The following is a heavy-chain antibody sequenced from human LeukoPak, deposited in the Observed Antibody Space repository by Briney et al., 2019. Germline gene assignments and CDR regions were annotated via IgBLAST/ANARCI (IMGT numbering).Heavy chain of an antibody. D-gene: IGHD1-26*01. Sequence: TGGSLRLSCAASGFTFSSYSMNWVRQAPGKGLEWVSYISSSSSTIYYADSVKGRFAISRDNSKNTLYLQMNSLRAEDTAVYYCAARSGSYYDAFDIWGQGTMVTVSS. CDR2: ISSSSSTI. V-gene: IGHV3-48*01. CDR3: AARSGSYYDAFDI. CDR1: GFTFSSYS. J-gene: IGHJ3*02.